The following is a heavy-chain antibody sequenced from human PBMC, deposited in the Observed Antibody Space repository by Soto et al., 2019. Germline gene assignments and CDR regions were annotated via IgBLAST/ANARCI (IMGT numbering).Heavy chain of an antibody. CDR2: ISAYNGNT. D-gene: IGHD3-10*01. V-gene: IGHV1-18*01. Sequence: GALVKVSCKASGYTFTSYGISWVRQAPGQGLEWMGWISAYNGNTNYAQKLQGRVTMTTDTSTSTAYMELRSLRSDDTAVYYCARDGLWFGEYPLDYWGQGTLVTVSS. J-gene: IGHJ4*02. CDR3: ARDGLWFGEYPLDY. CDR1: GYTFTSYG.